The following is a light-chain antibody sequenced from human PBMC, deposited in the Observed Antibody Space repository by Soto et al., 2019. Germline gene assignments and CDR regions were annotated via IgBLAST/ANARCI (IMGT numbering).Light chain of an antibody. Sequence: IVLTQSPATLSLPPGERVTLSCRASQSLPSGFLAWYQQKPGQAPRLLIYGTSNRATGIPDRFSGGGSGTDFTLTISRLEPEDFAVYYCQQSYSNPFTFGPGTRVDI. V-gene: IGKV3D-20*02. CDR1: QSLPSGF. J-gene: IGKJ3*01. CDR3: QQSYSNPFT. CDR2: GTS.